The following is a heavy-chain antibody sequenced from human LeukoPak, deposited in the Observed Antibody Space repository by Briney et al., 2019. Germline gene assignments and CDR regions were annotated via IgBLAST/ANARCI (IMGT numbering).Heavy chain of an antibody. Sequence: GGSLRLSFVASGFTFSTYAMSWVRQAPGKGLQWVSGISGSGSSTYYADSVKGRFTISRDNSKNTLYLQMNSLRAEDTAVYYCLGEDTAMAMAFDYWGQGTLVTVSS. D-gene: IGHD5-18*01. CDR3: LGEDTAMAMAFDY. CDR2: ISGSGSST. J-gene: IGHJ4*02. V-gene: IGHV3-23*01. CDR1: GFTFSTYA.